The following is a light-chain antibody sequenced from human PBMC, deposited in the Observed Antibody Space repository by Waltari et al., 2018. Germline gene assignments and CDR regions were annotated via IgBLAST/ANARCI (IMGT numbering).Light chain of an antibody. Sequence: DIVMTQTPLSLSVTPGQPASISCKSSQSLLHSDGKTYFYWYLQKPGQSPQLLIYEVSSRVSGVPDRFSGSGSGTDFTLKISRVEAEDVGVDYCMQGIHLPRTFGQGTKVEIK. J-gene: IGKJ1*01. CDR1: QSLLHSDGKTY. CDR3: MQGIHLPRT. V-gene: IGKV2-29*03. CDR2: EVS.